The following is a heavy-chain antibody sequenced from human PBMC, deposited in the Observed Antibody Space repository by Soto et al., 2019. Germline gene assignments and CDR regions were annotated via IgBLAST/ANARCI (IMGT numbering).Heavy chain of an antibody. CDR3: AIFSAAATSYYDIDA. V-gene: IGHV5-51*01. D-gene: IGHD2-15*01. CDR1: GYSFTSYW. J-gene: IGHJ6*02. Sequence: ESLKISCKGSGYSFTSYWIGWVRQMPGKGLEWMGIIYPGDSDTRYSPSFQGQVTISADKSISTAYLQWSSLKASDTAMYYCAIFSAAATSYYDIDARGQAPTVTVS. CDR2: IYPGDSDT.